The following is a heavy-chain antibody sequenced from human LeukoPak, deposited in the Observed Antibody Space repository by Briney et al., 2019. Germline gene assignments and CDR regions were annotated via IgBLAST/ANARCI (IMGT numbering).Heavy chain of an antibody. CDR1: GYTFTGYY. V-gene: IGHV1-2*02. Sequence: ASVKVSCKASGYTFTGYYMHWVRQAPGQGLEWMGWINPNSGGTNYAQKFQGRVTMTRDTSISTAYMELSRLRSDDTAVYYCARVRRAAAGKDYFDYWGQGTLVTVSS. D-gene: IGHD6-13*01. J-gene: IGHJ4*02. CDR3: ARVRRAAAGKDYFDY. CDR2: INPNSGGT.